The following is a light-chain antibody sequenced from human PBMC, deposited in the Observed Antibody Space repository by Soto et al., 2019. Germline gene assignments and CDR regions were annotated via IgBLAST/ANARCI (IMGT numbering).Light chain of an antibody. CDR2: DAS. CDR3: QQYNNWPLT. Sequence: EIVMTQSPATLSVSPGESATLSCRASQSVSSNLAWYQQKPGQAPRLLIYDASTRATGIPARFSGSGSGTEFTLTISSLQSEDFAVYYCQQYNNWPLTFGQGTKV. V-gene: IGKV3-15*01. J-gene: IGKJ1*01. CDR1: QSVSSN.